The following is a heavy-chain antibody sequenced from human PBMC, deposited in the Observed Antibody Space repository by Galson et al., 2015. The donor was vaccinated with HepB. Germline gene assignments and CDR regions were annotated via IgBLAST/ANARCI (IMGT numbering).Heavy chain of an antibody. V-gene: IGHV1-3*01. D-gene: IGHD3-10*01. CDR2: INAGNGNT. CDR1: GYTFTSYA. Sequence: SVKVSCKASGYTFTSYAMHWVRQAPGQRLEWMGWINAGNGNTKYSQKFQGRVTITRDTSTSTAYMELSSLRSEDTAVYYCATHGWFGELGSVYWGQGTLVTVSS. J-gene: IGHJ4*02. CDR3: ATHGWFGELGSVY.